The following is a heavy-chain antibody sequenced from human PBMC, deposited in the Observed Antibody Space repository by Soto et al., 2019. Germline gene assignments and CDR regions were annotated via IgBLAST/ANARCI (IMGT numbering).Heavy chain of an antibody. Sequence: ASVKVSCKASGHIFTSYGITWVRQAPGQGLEWMGWISAYNGDTNYPQNLHRRVTLTTDTSTNTAYLELRSLRSDDTAVYYCERRTGYNAGGYYHYAMHVWGQGTTVTVSS. CDR3: ERRTGYNAGGYYHYAMHV. J-gene: IGHJ6*02. D-gene: IGHD5-12*01. CDR1: GHIFTSYG. V-gene: IGHV1-18*01. CDR2: ISAYNGDT.